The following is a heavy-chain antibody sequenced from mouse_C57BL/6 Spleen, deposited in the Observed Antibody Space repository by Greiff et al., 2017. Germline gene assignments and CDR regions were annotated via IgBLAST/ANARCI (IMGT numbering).Heavy chain of an antibody. J-gene: IGHJ2*01. CDR2: IDPNSGGT. CDR1: GYTFTSYW. D-gene: IGHD1-1*01. CDR3: ARTPPSYYYGSEYFDY. V-gene: IGHV1-72*01. Sequence: VQLQQPGAELVKPGASVKLSCKASGYTFTSYWMHWVKQRPGRGLEWIGRIDPNSGGTKYNEKFKSKATLTVDKPSSTAYMQLSSLTSEDSAVYYCARTPPSYYYGSEYFDYWGQGTTLTVSS.